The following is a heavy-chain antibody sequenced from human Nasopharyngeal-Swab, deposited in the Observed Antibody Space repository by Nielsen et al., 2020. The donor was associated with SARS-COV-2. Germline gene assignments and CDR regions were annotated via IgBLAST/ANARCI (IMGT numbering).Heavy chain of an antibody. CDR1: GFTVSSNY. CDR2: IYSGGST. V-gene: IGHV3-53*01. CDR3: ARNVLPWFGGHHDAFDI. Sequence: GGSLRLSCAASGFTVSSNYMTWVRQAPGKGLEWVSVIYSGGSTYYADSVKGRFTISRDKSKNTLYLQMNSLRAEDTAVYYCARNVLPWFGGHHDAFDIWGQGTMVTVSS. D-gene: IGHD3-10*01. J-gene: IGHJ3*02.